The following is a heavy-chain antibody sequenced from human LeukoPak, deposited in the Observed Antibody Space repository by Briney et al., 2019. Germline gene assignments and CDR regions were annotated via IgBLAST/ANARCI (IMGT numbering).Heavy chain of an antibody. D-gene: IGHD2-2*01. CDR1: GYTFTSYG. V-gene: IGHV1-18*01. Sequence: VASVKVSCKASGYTFTSYGISWVRQAPGQGLEWMGWISAYNGNTNYAQKLQGRVTMTTDTSMSTAYMELRSLRSDDTAVYYCARVIVVVPAAIQPEFDYWGQGTLVTVSS. J-gene: IGHJ4*02. CDR3: ARVIVVVPAAIQPEFDY. CDR2: ISAYNGNT.